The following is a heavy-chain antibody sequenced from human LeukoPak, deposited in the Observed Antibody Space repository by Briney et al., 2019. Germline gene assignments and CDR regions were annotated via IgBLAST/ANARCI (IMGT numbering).Heavy chain of an antibody. Sequence: ASVKVSCKASGYSFTNYAMNWVRQAPGQGLEWMGWINPNSGGTNYAQKFQGRVTMTRDTSISTAYMELSRLRSDDTAVYYCAAGPGYYYYYMDVWGKGTTVTVS. CDR2: INPNSGGT. D-gene: IGHD1-14*01. J-gene: IGHJ6*03. V-gene: IGHV1-2*02. CDR1: GYSFTNYA. CDR3: AAGPGYYYYYMDV.